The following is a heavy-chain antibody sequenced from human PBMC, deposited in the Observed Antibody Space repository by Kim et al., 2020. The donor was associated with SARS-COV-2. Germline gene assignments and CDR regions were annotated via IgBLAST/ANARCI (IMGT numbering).Heavy chain of an antibody. V-gene: IGHV4-34*01. Sequence: SETLSLTCAVYGGSFSGYYWSWIRQPPGKGLEWIGEINHSGSTNYNPSLKSRVTISVDTSKNQFSLKLSSVTAADTAVYYCARARKNYYGSGSYGSYGMDVWGQGTTVTVSS. CDR1: GGSFSGYY. CDR3: ARARKNYYGSGSYGSYGMDV. D-gene: IGHD3-10*01. J-gene: IGHJ6*02. CDR2: INHSGST.